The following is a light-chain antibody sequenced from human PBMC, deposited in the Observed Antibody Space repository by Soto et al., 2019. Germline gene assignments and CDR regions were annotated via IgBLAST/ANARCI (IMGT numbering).Light chain of an antibody. CDR2: GAF. CDR3: QQYREWPIYS. V-gene: IGKV3-15*01. Sequence: EIVMTQSPATLSVSPGEGATLSCRASQSVGTTLAWYQQKPGQAPRLLIYGAFTRVTGIPARFSGSGSGTEFTLTISSLQYEDFAVYYCQQYREWPIYSFGQGTKLEIK. J-gene: IGKJ2*03. CDR1: QSVGTT.